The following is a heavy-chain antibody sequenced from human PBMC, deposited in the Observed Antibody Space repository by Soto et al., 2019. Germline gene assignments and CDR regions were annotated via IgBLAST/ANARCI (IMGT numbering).Heavy chain of an antibody. D-gene: IGHD2-21*02. CDR3: ARDTYCGGGCHNWFDP. CDR2: INSDGSRT. CDR1: GFTFSSYW. J-gene: IGHJ5*02. V-gene: IGHV3-74*01. Sequence: EVQLVESGGGLVQPGGSLRLSCSASGFTFSSYWMHWVRQAPGKGLVWVSRINSDGSRTNYADSVQGRFTISRDNAKNTLYLQMNSLRAEDTAVYYCARDTYCGGGCHNWFDPWGQGTLVTVSS.